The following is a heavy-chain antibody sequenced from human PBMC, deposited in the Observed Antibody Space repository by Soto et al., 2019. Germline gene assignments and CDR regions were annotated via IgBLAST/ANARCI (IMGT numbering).Heavy chain of an antibody. CDR1: GFTFSNYV. V-gene: IGHV3-23*01. Sequence: PGGSLRLSCTGSGFTFSNYVINWVRRAPGKGLEWVSIIKAEGIHTNYAESVRGRFTISRDNSRNTVYLQMNNLRAEDTAIYYCARTFPTSGDRPYYGLDVWGQGTPVTVSS. J-gene: IGHJ6*02. CDR2: IKAEGIHT. CDR3: ARTFPTSGDRPYYGLDV. D-gene: IGHD2-21*01.